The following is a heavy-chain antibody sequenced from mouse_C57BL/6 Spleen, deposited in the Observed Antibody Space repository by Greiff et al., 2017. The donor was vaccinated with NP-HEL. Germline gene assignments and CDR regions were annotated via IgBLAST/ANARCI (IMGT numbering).Heavy chain of an antibody. CDR3: ARGSDYDYDGYYFDY. Sequence: EVKLQESGPGLAKPSQTLSLTCSVTGYSITSDYWNWIRKFPGNKLEYMGYISYSGSTYYTPSLKSRISITRDTSKNQYYLQLNSVTTEDTATYYCARGSDYDYDGYYFDYWGQGTTLTVSS. CDR1: GYSITSDY. V-gene: IGHV3-8*01. CDR2: ISYSGST. D-gene: IGHD2-4*01. J-gene: IGHJ2*01.